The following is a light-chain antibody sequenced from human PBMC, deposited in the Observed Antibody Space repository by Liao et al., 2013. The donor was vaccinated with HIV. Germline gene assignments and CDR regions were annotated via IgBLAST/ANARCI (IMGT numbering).Light chain of an antibody. V-gene: IGLV3-1*01. Sequence: SYEMTQPPSMSVSPGQTASITCSGDKLGDKYVSWYQQRSGQSPVVVMYQDDRRPSGIPERFSGSNSGNTATLTISGTQAMDEADYYCQAWDNNFVVFGGGTKLTVL. CDR3: QAWDNNFVV. CDR1: KLGDKY. CDR2: QDD. J-gene: IGLJ2*01.